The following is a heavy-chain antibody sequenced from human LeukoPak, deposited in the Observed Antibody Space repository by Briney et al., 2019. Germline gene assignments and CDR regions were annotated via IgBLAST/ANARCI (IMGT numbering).Heavy chain of an antibody. CDR3: TTDIPITMIVVVITGFY. D-gene: IGHD3-22*01. V-gene: IGHV3-15*01. Sequence: KAGGSLRLSCAASGFTFNNAWMSWVRQAPGKGLEWVGRIKSKTDGGTTDYAAPVKGRFTISRDDSKNTLYLQMNSLKTEDTAVYYCTTDIPITMIVVVITGFYWGQGTLVTVSS. CDR1: GFTFNNAW. CDR2: IKSKTDGGTT. J-gene: IGHJ4*02.